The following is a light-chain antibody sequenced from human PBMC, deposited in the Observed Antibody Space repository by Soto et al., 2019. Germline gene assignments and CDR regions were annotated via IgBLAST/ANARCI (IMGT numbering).Light chain of an antibody. V-gene: IGKV3-20*01. CDR1: QSVSSIY. J-gene: IGKJ4*01. Sequence: IVLTQSPGNLSLSPGERATLSCRASQSVSSIYLAWYQQKPGQAPRLVIYGASGRATGIPDRFSGSGSGTDFTLTISRLEPEDFAMYYCQQYGSSPQTFGGGTKVDIK. CDR2: GAS. CDR3: QQYGSSPQT.